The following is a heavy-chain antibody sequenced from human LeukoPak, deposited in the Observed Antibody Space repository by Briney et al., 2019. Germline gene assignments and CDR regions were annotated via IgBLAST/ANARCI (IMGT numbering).Heavy chain of an antibody. CDR2: IYYSGST. D-gene: IGHD3-22*01. CDR3: ARDVDSSGYYYVPGGAFDI. CDR1: GGSISSSSYY. Sequence: SETLSLTCTVSGGSISSSSYYWGWIRQPPGKGLEWIGSIYYSGSTYYNPSLKSRVTISVDTSKNQFPLKLSSVTAADTAVYYCARDVDSSGYYYVPGGAFDIWGQGTMVTVSS. V-gene: IGHV4-39*06. J-gene: IGHJ3*02.